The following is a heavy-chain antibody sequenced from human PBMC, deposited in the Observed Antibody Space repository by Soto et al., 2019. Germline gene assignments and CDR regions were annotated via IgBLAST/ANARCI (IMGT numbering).Heavy chain of an antibody. D-gene: IGHD6-6*01. CDR2: IFHTGST. CDR3: VRGGRYSSSPGLDY. Sequence: QVQLQESGPGLVKPSGTLSLTCTVFGDSVSSSNWWSWVRQSPGKGLEWIGEIFHTGSTNYNPSLKSRVSISVDKSKNQFSLRVASVDVADTAVYYCVRGGRYSSSPGLDYWGQGSLVTVSS. CDR1: GDSVSSSNW. J-gene: IGHJ4*02. V-gene: IGHV4-4*02.